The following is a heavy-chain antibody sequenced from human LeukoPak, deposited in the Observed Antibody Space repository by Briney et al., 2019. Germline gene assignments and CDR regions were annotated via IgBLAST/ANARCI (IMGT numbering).Heavy chain of an antibody. CDR1: GGSISSYY. V-gene: IGHV4-59*01. CDR2: IYYSGST. CDR3: ARAHGLWELHFPDY. Sequence: SETLSLTCTVSGGSISSYYWSWIRQPPGKGLEWIGYIYYSGSTNYNPSLKSRVTISVDTSKNQFSLKLSSVTAADTAVYYCARAHGLWELHFPDYWGQGTLVTVSS. J-gene: IGHJ4*02. D-gene: IGHD1-26*01.